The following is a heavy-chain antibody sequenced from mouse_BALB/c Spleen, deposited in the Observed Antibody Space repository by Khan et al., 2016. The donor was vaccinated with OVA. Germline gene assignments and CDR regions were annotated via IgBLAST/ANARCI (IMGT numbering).Heavy chain of an antibody. V-gene: IGHV5-6*01. CDR1: GFTFSSYS. J-gene: IGHJ3*01. CDR3: ASNLTGSFAY. Sequence: EVELVESGGDLVEPGGSLKLSCAASGFTFSSYSMSWVRQTPDKRLEWVATISSGGDYTYYPDIVKGRFTISSDNAKNTLYLQMSSLKSEDTAMYYCASNLTGSFAYWGQGTLVAVSA. CDR2: ISSGGDYT. D-gene: IGHD4-1*01.